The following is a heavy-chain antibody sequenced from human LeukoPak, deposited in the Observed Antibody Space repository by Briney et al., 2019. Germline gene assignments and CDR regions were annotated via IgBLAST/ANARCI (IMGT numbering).Heavy chain of an antibody. D-gene: IGHD3-10*01. Sequence: PGGSLRLSCVASGFTFSDYYMSWTRRAPERGLEWISYLSTRSGHSNYAASVKGRFTISRDDAKNSLYPQMNSLTAADTAIYYCVREFYGRGDYWGQGTLVTVS. V-gene: IGHV3-11*06. CDR1: GFTFSDYY. CDR3: VREFYGRGDY. CDR2: LSTRSGHS. J-gene: IGHJ4*02.